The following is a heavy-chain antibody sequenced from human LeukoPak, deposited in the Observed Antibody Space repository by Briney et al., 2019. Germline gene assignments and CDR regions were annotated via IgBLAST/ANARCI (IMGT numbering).Heavy chain of an antibody. J-gene: IGHJ4*02. CDR3: AKEGASMARAQLFDY. Sequence: GGSLRLSCAASGFTFSSYAMNGVRQAPGRGLECVSGISGSGDRTFHADSVKGRFTISRDNSRNTLYLQMSSLRAEDTAVYYCAKEGASMARAQLFDYWGQGTLVTVSS. D-gene: IGHD3-10*01. CDR2: ISGSGDRT. V-gene: IGHV3-23*01. CDR1: GFTFSSYA.